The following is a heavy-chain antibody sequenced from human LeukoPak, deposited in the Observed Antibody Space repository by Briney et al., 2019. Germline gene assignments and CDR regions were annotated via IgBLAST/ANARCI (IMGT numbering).Heavy chain of an antibody. CDR3: ASVTPIVVVPAAMPP. CDR2: IFYSGST. Sequence: SETLSLTCTVSGGSISTSNYYWGWIRQPPGKGLEWIGNIFYSGSTYYSPSLKSRVTISLDTSRNQFSLKLSSVTAADTAVYYCASVTPIVVVPAAMPPWGQGTLVTVSS. CDR1: GGSISTSNYY. D-gene: IGHD2-2*01. V-gene: IGHV4-39*07. J-gene: IGHJ5*02.